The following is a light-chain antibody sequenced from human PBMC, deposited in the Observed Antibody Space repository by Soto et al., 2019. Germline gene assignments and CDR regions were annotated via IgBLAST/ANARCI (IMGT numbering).Light chain of an antibody. CDR2: GAS. Sequence: EIVLTQSPGTLSLSPGERATLSCRASQSVSGSYLAWYQQKPGQAPRLLIHGASTRASGIPDRFTGSGSGTDFTLTIWRLEPEDFAVYYCQQYGGSPMYTFGQGNKLEIK. V-gene: IGKV3-20*01. CDR1: QSVSGSY. J-gene: IGKJ2*01. CDR3: QQYGGSPMYT.